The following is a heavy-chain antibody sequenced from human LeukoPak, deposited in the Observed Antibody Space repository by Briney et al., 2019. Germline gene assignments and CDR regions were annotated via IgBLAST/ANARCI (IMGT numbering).Heavy chain of an antibody. CDR3: ARKGVIYYDSSGYPYYFDY. J-gene: IGHJ4*02. D-gene: IGHD3-22*01. Sequence: GGSLRLSCAASGFTFSSYDIHWVRQAPGKGLEWVANIKQDGSEKYYVDSVKGRFTISRDNAKNSLYLQMNSLRAEDTAVYYCARKGVIYYDSSGYPYYFDYWGQGTLVTVSS. CDR2: IKQDGSEK. CDR1: GFTFSSYD. V-gene: IGHV3-7*01.